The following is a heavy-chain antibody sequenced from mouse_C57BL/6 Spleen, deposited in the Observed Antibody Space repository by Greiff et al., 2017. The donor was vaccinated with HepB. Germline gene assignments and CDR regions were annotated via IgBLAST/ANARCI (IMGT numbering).Heavy chain of an antibody. CDR2: IYPGDGDT. J-gene: IGHJ2*01. V-gene: IGHV1-82*01. D-gene: IGHD1-1*01. CDR3: ARPITTVVADYFDY. Sequence: VQLQQSGPELVKPGASVKISCKASGYAFSSSWMNWVKQRPGKGLEWIGRIYPGDGDTNYNGKFKGKATLTADKSSSTAYMQRSSLTSEDSAVYFCARPITTVVADYFDYWGQGTTLTVSS. CDR1: GYAFSSSW.